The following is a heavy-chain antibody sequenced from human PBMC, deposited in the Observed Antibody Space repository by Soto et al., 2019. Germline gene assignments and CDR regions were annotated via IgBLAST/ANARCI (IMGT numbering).Heavy chain of an antibody. V-gene: IGHV3-33*01. Sequence: GGSLRLSCAASGFTFSSYGMHWVRQAPGKGLEWVAVIWYDGSNKYYADSVKGRFTISRDNSKNTLYLQMNRLRAEDTAVYYCAREGYDSSGYFAGDLNYFDYWGQGTLVTVSS. D-gene: IGHD3-22*01. J-gene: IGHJ4*02. CDR1: GFTFSSYG. CDR2: IWYDGSNK. CDR3: AREGYDSSGYFAGDLNYFDY.